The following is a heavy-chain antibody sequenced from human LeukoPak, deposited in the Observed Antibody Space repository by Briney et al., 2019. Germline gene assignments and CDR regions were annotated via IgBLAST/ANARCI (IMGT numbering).Heavy chain of an antibody. CDR3: ARNGPSGRGVYNWNAHYYFDY. CDR2: IGDYTGNT. Sequence: GASVKVSCKTSGYSFTTYGINLVRQAPGQGPGWVGGIGDYTGNTVYAQKVQGRVTMTTDTSTGTAYMELSSPTSDDTAVYYSARNGPSGRGVYNWNAHYYFDYWGQRTLVTVSS. J-gene: IGHJ4*02. V-gene: IGHV1-18*01. D-gene: IGHD1-1*01. CDR1: GYSFTTYG.